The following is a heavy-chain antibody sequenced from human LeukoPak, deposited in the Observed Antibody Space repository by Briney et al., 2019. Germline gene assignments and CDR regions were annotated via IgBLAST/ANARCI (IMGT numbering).Heavy chain of an antibody. J-gene: IGHJ3*01. CDR2: IWYDGSNK. CDR1: GFTFSSHG. Sequence: GRSLRLSCAASGFTFSSHGIHWVRQAPGKGLEWATVIWYDGSNKYYADSVKGRFTISRDNSKNTADLQMNSLSAEDTAVYYCARESLSDSRGQGGGFDLWGQGTMVTVSS. CDR3: ARESLSDSRGQGGGFDL. D-gene: IGHD3-22*01. V-gene: IGHV3-33*01.